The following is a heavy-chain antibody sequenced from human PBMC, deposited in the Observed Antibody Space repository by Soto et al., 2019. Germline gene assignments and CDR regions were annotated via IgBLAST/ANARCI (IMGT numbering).Heavy chain of an antibody. CDR3: ARRRIQLYGSSYYYYGMDV. CDR2: IIPIFGTA. J-gene: IGHJ6*02. CDR1: GGTFSMYA. D-gene: IGHD3-10*01. V-gene: IGHV1-69*13. Sequence: SVKVSCKASGGTFSMYAISCVLRSPLRWLEWMGGIIPIFGTANYAQKFQGRVTITADESTSTAYMELSSLRSEDTAVYYCARRRIQLYGSSYYYYGMDVWGQGTTVTVSS.